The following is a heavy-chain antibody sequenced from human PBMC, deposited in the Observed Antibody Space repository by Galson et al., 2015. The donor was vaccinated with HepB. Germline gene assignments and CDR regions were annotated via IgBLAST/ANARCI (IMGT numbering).Heavy chain of an antibody. V-gene: IGHV3-23*01. CDR3: ARGGGGFLDS. Sequence: SLGLSCPASGFTFSFSGMAWVAQAPGKGLEWVSSIVGSGGGTVYAASVKGRLTTSSYNSMYTLYLQMSSLRAEDTAVYYCARGGGGFLDSWGQGTLVTVSS. J-gene: IGHJ4*02. CDR2: IVGSGGGT. D-gene: IGHD2/OR15-2a*01. CDR1: GFTFSFSG.